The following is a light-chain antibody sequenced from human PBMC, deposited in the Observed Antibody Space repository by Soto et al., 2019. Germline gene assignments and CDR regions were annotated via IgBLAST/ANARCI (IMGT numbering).Light chain of an antibody. CDR2: VAS. Sequence: EIVMTQSPATLSVSPGERATLSCRASQSVSSNLAWYQQKPGQTPKLLIYVASTRATGIPARFSGSGSGIEFTLTISSLQSEDFAVYYCQQYNVWPLTFGGGTKVESK. CDR1: QSVSSN. V-gene: IGKV3-15*01. J-gene: IGKJ4*01. CDR3: QQYNVWPLT.